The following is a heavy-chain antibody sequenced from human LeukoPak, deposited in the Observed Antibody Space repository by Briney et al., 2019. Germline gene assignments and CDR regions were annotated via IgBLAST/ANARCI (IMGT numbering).Heavy chain of an antibody. CDR2: INPKSGGT. D-gene: IGHD2-15*01. Sequence: GASVKVSCKASGYTITGYYVHWVRQAPGQGLEWMGWINPKSGGTDCAQKFQGRVTMTRDTSISTAYMELTRLTADDTAVYYCASTACSGNCYFDYWCQGTLVTVSS. CDR1: GYTITGYY. CDR3: ASTACSGNCYFDY. V-gene: IGHV1-2*02. J-gene: IGHJ4*02.